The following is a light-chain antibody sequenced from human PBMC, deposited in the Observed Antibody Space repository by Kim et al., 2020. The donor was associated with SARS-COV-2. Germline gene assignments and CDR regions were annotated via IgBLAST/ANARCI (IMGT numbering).Light chain of an antibody. CDR1: RSDVGGYNY. CDR3: SSYTSSSTWV. Sequence: GQSSTISCTGTRSDVGGYNYVPWYQQHPGKAPKLMIYDVNKRPSGVSNRFSGSKSGNTASLTISGLQAEDEADYYCSSYTSSSTWVFGGGTQLTVL. J-gene: IGLJ3*02. CDR2: DVN. V-gene: IGLV2-14*04.